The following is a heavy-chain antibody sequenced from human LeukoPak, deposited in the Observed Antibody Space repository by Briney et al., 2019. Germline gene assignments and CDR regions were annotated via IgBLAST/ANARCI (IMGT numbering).Heavy chain of an antibody. CDR2: FDPEDGET. V-gene: IGHV1-24*01. CDR1: GYTLTELS. CDR3: ATVACSSTSCYKAFDY. J-gene: IGHJ4*02. Sequence: ASVKVSCKVSGYTLTELSMHWVRQAPGKGLEWMGGFDPEDGETIYAQKFQGRVTMTEDTSTDTAYMELGSLRSEDTAVYYCATVACSSTSCYKAFDYWGQGTLVTVSS. D-gene: IGHD2-2*02.